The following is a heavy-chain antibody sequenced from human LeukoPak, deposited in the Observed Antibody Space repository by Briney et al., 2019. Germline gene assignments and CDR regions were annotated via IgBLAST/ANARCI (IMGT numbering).Heavy chain of an antibody. V-gene: IGHV3-74*01. CDR3: AREVWTSGSSNNDY. CDR2: INRDGSST. CDR1: GFTFSSYW. Sequence: GGSLSLSCAASGFTFSSYWMHWVRQAPGKGPVWVSRINRDGSSTSYADSVKGQFTISRDNAKNTLYLQMNSLRAEDTAVYYCAREVWTSGSSNNDYWGQGTLVTVSS. J-gene: IGHJ4*02. D-gene: IGHD1-26*01.